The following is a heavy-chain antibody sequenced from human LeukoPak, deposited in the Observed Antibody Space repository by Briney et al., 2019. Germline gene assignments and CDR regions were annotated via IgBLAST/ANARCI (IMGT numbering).Heavy chain of an antibody. V-gene: IGHV3-7*03. Sequence: GGSLRLSCAASGFTFSSYWMSWVRQAPGKGLEWVANIKKDGSEKYYVDSVKGRFTISRDNAKNSLYLQMNSLRAEDTAVYYCSRVVQLWGFYAFDIWCQGTMVTVSS. J-gene: IGHJ3*02. CDR1: GFTFSSYW. CDR2: IKKDGSEK. D-gene: IGHD5-18*01. CDR3: SRVVQLWGFYAFDI.